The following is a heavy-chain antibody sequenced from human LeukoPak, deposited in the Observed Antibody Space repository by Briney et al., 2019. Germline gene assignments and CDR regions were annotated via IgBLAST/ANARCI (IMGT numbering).Heavy chain of an antibody. D-gene: IGHD6-13*01. Sequence: GRSLRLSCAASGFTFSSYAMHWVRQAPGKGLEWVAVISYGGSNKYYADSVKGRFTISRDNSKNTLYLQMNSLRAEDTAVYYCAREPQQGLAAYYFDYWGQGTLVTVSS. V-gene: IGHV3-30-3*01. CDR2: ISYGGSNK. CDR1: GFTFSSYA. J-gene: IGHJ4*02. CDR3: AREPQQGLAAYYFDY.